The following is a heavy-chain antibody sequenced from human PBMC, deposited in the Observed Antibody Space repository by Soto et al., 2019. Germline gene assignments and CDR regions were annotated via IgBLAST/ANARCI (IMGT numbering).Heavy chain of an antibody. D-gene: IGHD4-17*01. CDR3: ARSHDYGDYVDY. CDR2: IYYSGST. CDR1: GGSISSYY. J-gene: IGHJ4*02. V-gene: IGHV4-59*01. Sequence: SETLSLTCTVSGGSISSYYWSWIRQPPGKGLEWIGYIYYSGSTNYNPSLKSRVTISVDTSKNQFSLKLSSVTAADTAVYYCARSHDYGDYVDYWGQGTLVTVSS.